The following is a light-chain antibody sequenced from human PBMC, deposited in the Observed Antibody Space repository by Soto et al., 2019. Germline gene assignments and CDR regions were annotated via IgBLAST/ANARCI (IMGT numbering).Light chain of an antibody. Sequence: AIQMTQSLSSLSASVGDRVTITCRASQGIRNDLGWYQQKPGKAPKLLIYGASSLQSGVPSRFSGSGSGTDFTLTISSLQPEDFATYYCLQDYNSPRTFGQGTKVEI. CDR1: QGIRND. V-gene: IGKV1-6*01. CDR3: LQDYNSPRT. J-gene: IGKJ1*01. CDR2: GAS.